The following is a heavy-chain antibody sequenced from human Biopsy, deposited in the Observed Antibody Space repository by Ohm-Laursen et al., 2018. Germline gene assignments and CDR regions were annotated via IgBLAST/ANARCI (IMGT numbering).Heavy chain of an antibody. CDR3: AKAPCTQFGSGACHDPFDK. D-gene: IGHD3-10*01. J-gene: IGHJ3*02. Sequence: SLRLSCAASGFTFRSYAMSWVRQAPGKGLEWVSGIGGSGGGTYYADSVRGRFTISRDNSESTLYLQMNSLRADDTAVYHCAKAPCTQFGSGACHDPFDKWGQGTTVTVSS. CDR2: IGGSGGGT. CDR1: GFTFRSYA. V-gene: IGHV3-23*01.